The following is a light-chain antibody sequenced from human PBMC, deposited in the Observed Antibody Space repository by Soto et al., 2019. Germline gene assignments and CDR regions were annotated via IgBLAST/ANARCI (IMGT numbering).Light chain of an antibody. V-gene: IGLV2-8*01. CDR1: SSDVGGYNY. CDR3: SSYAGSNNYV. Sequence: QSVLTQPPSASGSPGQSVISCTGTSSDVGGYNYVSWYQQHPGKAPKLMIYEVSKRPSGVPDRFSGSKSGNTASLTVSGLQAEDEADYYCSSYAGSNNYVFGTGTKVTVL. J-gene: IGLJ1*01. CDR2: EVS.